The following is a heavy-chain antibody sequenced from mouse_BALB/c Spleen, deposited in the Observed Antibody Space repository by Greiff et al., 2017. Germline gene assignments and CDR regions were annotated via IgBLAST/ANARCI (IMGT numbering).Heavy chain of an antibody. Sequence: EVKLVESGGDLVKPGGSLKLSCAASGFTFSSYGMSWVRQTPDKRLEWVATISSGGSYTYYPDSVKGRFTISRDNAKNTLYLQMSSLKSEDTAMYYCARHNEARLGWYFDVWGAGTTVTVSS. CDR3: ARHNEARLGWYFDV. D-gene: IGHD3-3*01. J-gene: IGHJ1*01. V-gene: IGHV5-6*01. CDR1: GFTFSSYG. CDR2: ISSGGSYT.